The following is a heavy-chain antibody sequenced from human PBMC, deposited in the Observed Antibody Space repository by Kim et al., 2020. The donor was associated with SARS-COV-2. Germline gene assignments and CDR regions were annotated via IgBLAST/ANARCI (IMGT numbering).Heavy chain of an antibody. CDR2: ISSSSLNI. V-gene: IGHV3-21*01. CDR3: ARDPTQTLSPAAGDY. Sequence: GGSLRLSCAASGFSFSSYAMNWVRQAPGKGLEWVSFISSSSLNIYYADSVRGRFTISRDNAKNSVYLQMSSLRAEDTAVYYCARDPTQTLSPAAGDYWGQGTLVTVSS. D-gene: IGHD6-13*01. CDR1: GFSFSSYA. J-gene: IGHJ4*02.